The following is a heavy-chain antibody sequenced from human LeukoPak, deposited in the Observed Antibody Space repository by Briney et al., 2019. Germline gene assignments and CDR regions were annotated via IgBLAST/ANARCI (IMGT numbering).Heavy chain of an antibody. CDR3: ATQSPDYSTGPSYGSFDI. Sequence: PGGSLRLSCEASGFTFNNYAMSWVRQAPGKGLEWVSSIGASGGNIFYADSVKGRFTISRDNSKNTLFLQMNSLRAEDTALYYCATQSPDYSTGPSYGSFDIWGQGTMVTASS. J-gene: IGHJ3*02. CDR2: IGASGGNI. V-gene: IGHV3-23*01. D-gene: IGHD3-10*01. CDR1: GFTFNNYA.